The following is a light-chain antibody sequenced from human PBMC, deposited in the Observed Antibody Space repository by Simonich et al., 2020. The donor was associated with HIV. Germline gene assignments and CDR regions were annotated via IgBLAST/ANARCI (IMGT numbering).Light chain of an antibody. CDR2: AAS. CDR3: QQRSKWPWT. CDR1: PSVRSN. J-gene: IGKJ1*01. V-gene: IGKV3-11*01. Sequence: EIVMTQSPATLSVSPGERATLSCRASPSVRSNLAWYQQRPGQAPSLLIDAASTRAHGIPAMFSGSGSGTDFTLTISSLEPEDFAVYYCQQRSKWPWTFGQGTKVEIK.